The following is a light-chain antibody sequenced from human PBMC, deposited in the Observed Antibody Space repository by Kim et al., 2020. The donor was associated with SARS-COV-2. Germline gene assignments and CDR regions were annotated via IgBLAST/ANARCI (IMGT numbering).Light chain of an antibody. CDR2: GAS. CDR3: QQYNNWPLT. CDR1: QSVSSN. Sequence: VSPGERPTPSSRASQSVSSNLAWYQQKPGQAPRLLIYGASTRATGIPARFSGSGSGTEFTLTISSLQSEDFAVYYCQQYNNWPLTFGGGTKVDIK. V-gene: IGKV3-15*01. J-gene: IGKJ4*01.